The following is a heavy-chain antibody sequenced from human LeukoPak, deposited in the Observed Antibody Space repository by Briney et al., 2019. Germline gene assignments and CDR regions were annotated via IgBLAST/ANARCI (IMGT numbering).Heavy chain of an antibody. J-gene: IGHJ6*02. V-gene: IGHV1-69*13. CDR3: ARGYCSSTSCYLGFWDYYYGMDV. CDR2: IIPIFGTA. Sequence: ASVKVSCKASGGTFSSYAISWVRQAPGQGLEWMGGIIPIFGTANYAQKFQGRVTITADESTSTAYMELSRLRSDDTAVYYCARGYCSSTSCYLGFWDYYYGMDVWGQGTTVTVSS. CDR1: GGTFSSYA. D-gene: IGHD2-2*01.